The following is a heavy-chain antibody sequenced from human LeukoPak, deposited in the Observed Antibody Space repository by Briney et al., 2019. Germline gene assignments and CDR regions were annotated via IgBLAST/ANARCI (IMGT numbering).Heavy chain of an antibody. Sequence: PLETLSLTCAVSGYSISTGYYWGWIRQPPGKGLEWIGSIYHSGSTYYNPSLKSRVTISVDTSKNQFSLNLTSVTAADTAVYYCARGPPAHTAMVTYFDYWGQGTLVTVSS. V-gene: IGHV4-38-2*01. J-gene: IGHJ4*02. CDR3: ARGPPAHTAMVTYFDY. CDR1: GYSISTGYY. D-gene: IGHD5-18*01. CDR2: IYHSGST.